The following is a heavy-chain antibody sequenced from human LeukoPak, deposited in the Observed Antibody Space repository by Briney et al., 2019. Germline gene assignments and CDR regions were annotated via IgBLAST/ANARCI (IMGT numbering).Heavy chain of an antibody. Sequence: SETLSLTCAVYGGSFSGYYWSWIRQPPGKGLEWIGEINHSGSTNYNPSLKSRVTISVDTSKNQFSLKLRSVTAADTAVYYCARALVVSSFDYWGQGTLVTVSS. CDR2: INHSGST. V-gene: IGHV4-34*01. CDR3: ARALVVSSFDY. D-gene: IGHD2-2*01. CDR1: GGSFSGYY. J-gene: IGHJ4*02.